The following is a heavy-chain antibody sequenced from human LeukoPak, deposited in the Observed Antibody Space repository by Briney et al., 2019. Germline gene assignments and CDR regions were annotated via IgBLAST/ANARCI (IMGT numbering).Heavy chain of an antibody. V-gene: IGHV3-30*02. Sequence: GGSLRLSCAASGLTFSNYGMHWVRQAPGKGLEWVAFIRYDASNKYYADSVKGRFTISRDNSRNTLYLQMSSLRAEDTAVYYCATNSNGWFHWGQGTLVNVSS. CDR3: ATNSNGWFH. CDR2: IRYDASNK. CDR1: GLTFSNYG. D-gene: IGHD6-19*01. J-gene: IGHJ4*02.